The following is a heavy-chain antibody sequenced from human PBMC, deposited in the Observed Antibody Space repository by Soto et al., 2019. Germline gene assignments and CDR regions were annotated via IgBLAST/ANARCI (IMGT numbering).Heavy chain of an antibody. CDR2: IIPIFGTA. D-gene: IGHD2-2*01. CDR1: GGTFSSYA. CDR3: ARHVPTAGYYYGMDV. Sequence: QVQLVQSGAEVKKPGSSVKVSCKASGGTFSSYAISWVRQAPGQGLEWMGGIIPIFGTANYAQKFQGRVMXTXXXSXXTAYMELSSLSSEDTAVYFCARHVPTAGYYYGMDVWGQGTTVTVSS. J-gene: IGHJ6*02. V-gene: IGHV1-69*05.